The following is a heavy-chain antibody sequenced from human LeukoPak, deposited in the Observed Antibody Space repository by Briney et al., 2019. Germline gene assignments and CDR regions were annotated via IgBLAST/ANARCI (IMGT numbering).Heavy chain of an antibody. D-gene: IGHD6-19*01. V-gene: IGHV3-21*01. CDR2: ISSSSSYI. Sequence: GGSLRFSCAASGFTFSSYSMNWVRQAPGKGLEWVSSISSSSSYIYYADSVKGRFTISRDNAKNSLYLQMNSLRAEDTAVYYCATGAQNIAVAGDGEYYFDYWGQGTLVTVSS. CDR3: ATGAQNIAVAGDGEYYFDY. CDR1: GFTFSSYS. J-gene: IGHJ4*02.